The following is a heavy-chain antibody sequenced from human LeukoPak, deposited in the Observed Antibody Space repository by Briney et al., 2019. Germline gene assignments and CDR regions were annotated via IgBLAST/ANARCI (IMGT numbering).Heavy chain of an antibody. J-gene: IGHJ4*02. D-gene: IGHD3-10*01. V-gene: IGHV3-23*01. CDR1: GFTFSSYA. CDR3: AKGIYASGSSYFDY. CDR2: ISSTGGST. Sequence: HPGGFLRLSCAASGFTFSSYAMSWVRQAPGKGLEWVSAISSTGGSTYYADSVKGRFTISRDNSKDTLYLQMNSLRAEDTAVYYCAKGIYASGSSYFDYWGQGTLVTVSS.